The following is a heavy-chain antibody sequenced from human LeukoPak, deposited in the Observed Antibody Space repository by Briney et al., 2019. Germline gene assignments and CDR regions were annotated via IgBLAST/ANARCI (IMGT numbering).Heavy chain of an antibody. Sequence: GASVKVSCKASGGTFSSYAISWVRQAPGQGLEWMGGIIPIFGTANYAQKFQGRVTITADKSTSTAYMELSSLRSEDTAVYYCASSLGIPHGGQVDTAMVLRSWGEIAYYYYYMDVWGKGTTVTVSS. CDR2: IIPIFGTA. CDR1: GGTFSSYA. D-gene: IGHD5-18*01. J-gene: IGHJ6*03. CDR3: ASSLGIPHGGQVDTAMVLRSWGEIAYYYYYMDV. V-gene: IGHV1-69*06.